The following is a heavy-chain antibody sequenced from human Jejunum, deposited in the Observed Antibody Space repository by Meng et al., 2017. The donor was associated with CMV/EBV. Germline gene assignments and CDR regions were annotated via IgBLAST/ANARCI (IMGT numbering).Heavy chain of an antibody. J-gene: IGHJ4*02. CDR3: ARGRLQSEYFDY. CDR1: GGSMSGGDYF. D-gene: IGHD5-24*01. V-gene: IGHV4-61*02. Sequence: QVQLQESGPGLVKPSQTLSLTCSVSGGSMSGGDYFWTWIRQPAGKGLEWIGRIYASGSTSYHPSLESRLTISVDTSKNQFSLKMSSVTAADTAVYYCARGRLQSEYFDYWGQGTLVTVSS. CDR2: IYASGST.